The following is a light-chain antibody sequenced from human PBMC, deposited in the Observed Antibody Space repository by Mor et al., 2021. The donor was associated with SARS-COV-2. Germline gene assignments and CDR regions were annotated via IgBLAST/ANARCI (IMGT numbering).Light chain of an antibody. CDR2: DAS. Sequence: LAWYQHKPGQAPRLLIYDASKRVTGISARFGGRGSGTDFTLTIRSVEPEDFATYYCQQRTSSYTFGQGTKLEIK. J-gene: IGKJ2*01. CDR3: QQRTSSYT. V-gene: IGKV3-11*01.